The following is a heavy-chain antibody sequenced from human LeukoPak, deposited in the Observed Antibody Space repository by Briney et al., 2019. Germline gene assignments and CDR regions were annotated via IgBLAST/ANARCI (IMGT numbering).Heavy chain of an antibody. D-gene: IGHD5-12*01. Sequence: GGSLRLSCAASGFTFSSYAMSWVRQAPGKGLEWVSAISGSGGSTYYADSVKGRFTISRDNSKDTLYLQMNSLRAEDTAVYYCAKDPYSGYDWLDYWGQGTLVTVSS. CDR1: GFTFSSYA. V-gene: IGHV3-23*01. J-gene: IGHJ4*02. CDR2: ISGSGGST. CDR3: AKDPYSGYDWLDY.